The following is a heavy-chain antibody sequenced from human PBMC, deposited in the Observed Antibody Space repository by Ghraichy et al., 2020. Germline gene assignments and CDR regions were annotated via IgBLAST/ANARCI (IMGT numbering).Heavy chain of an antibody. D-gene: IGHD1-14*01. Sequence: SLNISCTVSGGSISSGGYYWSWIRQHPGKGLEWIGYIYYSGSTYYNPSLKSRVTISVDTSKNQFSLKLSSVTAADTAVYYCARGRNGDWFDPWGQGTLVTVSS. J-gene: IGHJ5*02. CDR1: GGSISSGGYY. V-gene: IGHV4-31*03. CDR3: ARGRNGDWFDP. CDR2: IYYSGST.